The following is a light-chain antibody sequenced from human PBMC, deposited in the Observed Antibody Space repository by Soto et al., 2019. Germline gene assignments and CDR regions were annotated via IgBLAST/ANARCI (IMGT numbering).Light chain of an antibody. Sequence: QSALTQPASVSGYPGQSITVSCAGTSSDVGGYNYVSWYQQHPGKAPKLMIYEVSNRPSGVSNRFSGSKSDNTASLTISGLQAEDEADYYCSSYTSSTTLNVFGTGTKVTVL. CDR3: SSYTSSTTLNV. V-gene: IGLV2-14*01. CDR2: EVS. CDR1: SSDVGGYNY. J-gene: IGLJ1*01.